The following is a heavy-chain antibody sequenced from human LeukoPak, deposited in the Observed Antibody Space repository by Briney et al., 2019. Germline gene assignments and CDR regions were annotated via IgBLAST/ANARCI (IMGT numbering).Heavy chain of an antibody. CDR3: ARGLDWYNWFDP. J-gene: IGHJ5*02. V-gene: IGHV4-61*08. CDR1: GGSISSGGYY. D-gene: IGHD3-3*01. Sequence: PSETLSLTCTVSGGSISSGGYYWSWIRQHPGKGLEWIGYSYYSGSTNYNPSLKSRVTISVDTSKNQFSLKLSSVTAADTAVYYCARGLDWYNWFDPWGQGTLVTVSS. CDR2: SYYSGST.